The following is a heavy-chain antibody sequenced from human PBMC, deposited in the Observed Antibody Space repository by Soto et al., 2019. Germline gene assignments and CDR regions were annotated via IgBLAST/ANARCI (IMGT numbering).Heavy chain of an antibody. CDR2: IIPIFGTE. Sequence: QVQLVQSGAEVKKPGSSVRVSCKASGGTFSSYAISWVRQAPGQGLEWMGGIIPIFGTENYAQKFQGRVTITADESTRTAYMELGCLRSQDTAVYYSARDRIAGSKYYYGMDVWGQGSTVTVSS. J-gene: IGHJ6*02. V-gene: IGHV1-69*01. CDR3: ARDRIAGSKYYYGMDV. CDR1: GGTFSSYA. D-gene: IGHD6-13*01.